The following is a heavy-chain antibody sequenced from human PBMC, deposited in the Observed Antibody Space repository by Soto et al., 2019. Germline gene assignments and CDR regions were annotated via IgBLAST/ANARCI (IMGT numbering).Heavy chain of an antibody. CDR1: GDSVSSNSAA. CDR2: TYYRSKWYN. J-gene: IGHJ5*02. V-gene: IGHV6-1*01. CDR3: ARASYCSSTSCYPGWFDP. D-gene: IGHD2-2*01. Sequence: QVQLQQSGPGLVKPSQTLSLTCAISGDSVSSNSAAWNWIRQSPSRGLEWLGRTYYRSKWYNDYAVYVKSRITINPDTSKNQFSLQLNSVTPEDTAVYYCARASYCSSTSCYPGWFDPWGQGTLVTVSS.